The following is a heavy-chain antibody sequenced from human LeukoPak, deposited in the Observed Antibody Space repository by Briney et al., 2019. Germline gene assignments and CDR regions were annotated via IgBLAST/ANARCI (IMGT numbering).Heavy chain of an antibody. CDR1: GFTFSNFA. CDR2: MSYDGSNK. CDR3: ARDPWVDIVVVPADYFDY. J-gene: IGHJ4*02. Sequence: PGGSLRLSCAASGFTFSNFALHWVRQAPGKGLEWVAVMSYDGSNKYYADSVKGRFTISRDNSKNTLYLQMNSLRAEDTAVYYCARDPWVDIVVVPADYFDYWGQGTLVTVSS. V-gene: IGHV3-30-3*01. D-gene: IGHD2-2*01.